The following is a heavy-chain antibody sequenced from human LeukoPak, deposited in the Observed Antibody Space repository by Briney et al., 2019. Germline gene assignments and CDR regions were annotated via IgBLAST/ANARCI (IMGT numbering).Heavy chain of an antibody. V-gene: IGHV3-30*04. J-gene: IGHJ6*02. Sequence: PGRSLRLSCAASGFTFSSYAMHWVRQAPGKGLEWVAVISYDGSNKYYADSVKGRFTISRDNSKNTLYLQMNSLRAEDTALYYCARDGQLYDFWSGYSRYGMDVWGQGTTVTVSS. CDR1: GFTFSSYA. CDR2: ISYDGSNK. CDR3: ARDGQLYDFWSGYSRYGMDV. D-gene: IGHD3-3*01.